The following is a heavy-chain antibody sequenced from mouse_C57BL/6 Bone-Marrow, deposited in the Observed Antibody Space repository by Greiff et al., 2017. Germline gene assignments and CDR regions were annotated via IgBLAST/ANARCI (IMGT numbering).Heavy chain of an antibody. Sequence: EVHLVESGGGLVKPGGSLKLSCAASGFTFSDYGMHWVRQAPEKGLEWVAYISSGSSTIYYADTVKGRFTISRDNAKNTLFLQMTSLRSEDTAMYYCARRTTVAQFAYWGQGTLVTVSA. J-gene: IGHJ3*01. CDR3: ARRTTVAQFAY. CDR2: ISSGSSTI. V-gene: IGHV5-17*01. D-gene: IGHD1-1*01. CDR1: GFTFSDYG.